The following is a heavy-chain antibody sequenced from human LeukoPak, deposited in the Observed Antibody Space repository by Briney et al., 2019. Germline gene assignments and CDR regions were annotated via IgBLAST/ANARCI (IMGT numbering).Heavy chain of an antibody. Sequence: SETLSLTCRVPGGSSSSYYWSWIRQSPGKGLEWIAYVYNSGSTNYNPSLKSRVTISVDTSKNQLSLNLSSVTVADTAVYYCARHSGSYGGAFDIWGQGTMVTVSS. CDR3: ARHSGSYGGAFDI. CDR1: GGSSSSYY. V-gene: IGHV4-59*08. J-gene: IGHJ3*02. D-gene: IGHD1-26*01. CDR2: VYNSGST.